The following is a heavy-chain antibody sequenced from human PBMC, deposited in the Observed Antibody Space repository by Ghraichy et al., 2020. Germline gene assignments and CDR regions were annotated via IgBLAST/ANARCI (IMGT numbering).Heavy chain of an antibody. V-gene: IGHV3-23*01. CDR3: AKRMGSSTTSLLQGARGGMDV. CDR1: GFTFSSYA. Sequence: GGSLRLSCAASGFTFSSYAMSWVRQAPGKGLEWVSAISGSGGSTYFADSVKGRFTISRDNSKNTLYLQMNSLRAEDTAVYYCAKRMGSSTTSLLQGARGGMDVWGQGTTVTVSS. D-gene: IGHD2-2*01. CDR2: ISGSGGST. J-gene: IGHJ6*02.